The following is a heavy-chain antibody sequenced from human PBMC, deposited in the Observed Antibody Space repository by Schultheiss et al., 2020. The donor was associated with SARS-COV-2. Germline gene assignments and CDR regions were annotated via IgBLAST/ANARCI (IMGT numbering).Heavy chain of an antibody. D-gene: IGHD4-17*01. J-gene: IGHJ6*02. CDR1: GGSISSGGYY. CDR2: IYYSGST. CDR3: ARDKMTTVTGPYYYGMDV. V-gene: IGHV4-31*01. Sequence: SQTLSLTCTVSGGSISSGGYYWSWIRQHPGKGLEWIGYIYYSGSTYYNPSLKSLVTISVDTSKNQFSLKLSSVTAADTAVYYCARDKMTTVTGPYYYGMDVWGQGTTVTVSS.